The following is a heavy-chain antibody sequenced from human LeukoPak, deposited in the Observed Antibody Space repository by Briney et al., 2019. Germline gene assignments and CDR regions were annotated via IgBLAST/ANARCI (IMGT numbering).Heavy chain of an antibody. D-gene: IGHD3-10*01. CDR2: IKQDGSEK. CDR3: ARGVRGVMITHYYYYMDV. CDR1: GFTFSSYW. J-gene: IGHJ6*03. V-gene: IGHV3-7*01. Sequence: GGSLRLSCAASGFTFSSYWMSWVRQAPGKGLEWVANIKQDGSEKYYEDSVKGRFTISRDNAKNSLYLQMNSLRAEDTAVYYCARGVRGVMITHYYYYMDVWGKGTTVTVSS.